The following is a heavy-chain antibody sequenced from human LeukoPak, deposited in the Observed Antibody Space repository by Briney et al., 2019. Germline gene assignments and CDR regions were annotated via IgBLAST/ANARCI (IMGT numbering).Heavy chain of an antibody. V-gene: IGHV4-39*01. J-gene: IGHJ5*02. CDR2: IYYSGST. D-gene: IGHD1-7*01. CDR1: GGSISSSNYY. Sequence: SPSETLSLTCTVSGGSISSSNYYWGWIRQPPGKGLEWIGSIYYSGSTYNSPSLKSRVTISVDTSKNQFSLKLSSVTAADPAVYYCARQNYNWFDPWGQGTLVTVSS. CDR3: ARQNYNWFDP.